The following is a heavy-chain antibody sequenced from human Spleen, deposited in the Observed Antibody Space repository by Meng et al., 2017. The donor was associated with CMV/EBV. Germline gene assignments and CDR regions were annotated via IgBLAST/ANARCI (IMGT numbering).Heavy chain of an antibody. J-gene: IGHJ4*02. Sequence: GSLRLSCAVSGGSFRGYYWSWIRQSPGKGLEWIGEINHSGSTDYNPSLKSRVTISVDTSKNQFPLKLSSVTAADTAVYYCASRGHCSSTSCSRDRFDYWGQGTLVTVSS. CDR2: INHSGST. CDR3: ASRGHCSSTSCSRDRFDY. D-gene: IGHD2-2*01. CDR1: GGSFRGYY. V-gene: IGHV4-34*01.